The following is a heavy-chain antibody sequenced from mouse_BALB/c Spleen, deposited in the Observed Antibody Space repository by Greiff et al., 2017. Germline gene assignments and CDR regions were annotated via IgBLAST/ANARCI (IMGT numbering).Heavy chain of an antibody. D-gene: IGHD2-10*02. CDR2: IDPYYGGT. CDR3: ARSASHEYASCSSYLDY. Sequence: VQLKQSGPELEKPGASVKISCKASGYSFTGYNMNWVKQSNGKSLEWIGNIDPYYGGTSYNQKFKGKATLTVDKSSSTAYMQLKSLTSEDSAVYYCARSASHEYASCSSYLDYWGQGTTLTVSS. J-gene: IGHJ2*01. CDR1: GYSFTGYN. V-gene: IGHV1-39*01.